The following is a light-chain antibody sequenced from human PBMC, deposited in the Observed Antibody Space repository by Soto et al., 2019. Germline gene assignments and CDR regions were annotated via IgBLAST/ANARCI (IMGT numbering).Light chain of an antibody. V-gene: IGKV3-11*01. J-gene: IGKJ4*01. CDR1: QDINMY. CDR3: QQRHTWPTT. CDR2: ESS. Sequence: EIVLTQFPATLSLSPGERATLSCRASQDINMYLAWYHHRPGQGPRLLISESSKRATGIPARFSGSGSGTVFTLTISSLEPEDFGVYYCQQRHTWPTTFGGGARVEI.